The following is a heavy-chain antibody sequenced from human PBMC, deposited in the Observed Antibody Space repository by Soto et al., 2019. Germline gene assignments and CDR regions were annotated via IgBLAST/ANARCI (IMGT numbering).Heavy chain of an antibody. CDR2: IYSTGST. Sequence: SETLSLTCAVSGGAISGRSNYWGWIRQPPGKGLVWIGYIYSTGSTYYNPSLKSRVTISVDTSKNQFSLKLNSVTAADTAVYYCARRMPIDSYPFDYWGQGSLVTVSS. J-gene: IGHJ4*02. D-gene: IGHD2-2*01. V-gene: IGHV4-30-4*08. CDR3: ARRMPIDSYPFDY. CDR1: GGAISGRSNY.